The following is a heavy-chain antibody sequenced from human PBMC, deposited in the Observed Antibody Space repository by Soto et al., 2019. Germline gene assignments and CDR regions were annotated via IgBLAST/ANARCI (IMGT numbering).Heavy chain of an antibody. J-gene: IGHJ4*02. Sequence: QITLKESGPTLVKPTQTLTLTCTFSGFSLNTNGVGVGWIRQPPGKALEWLALIYWDDDTRFRTSLKSRLTITKDTSKNQVVLSMTTMDPVDTATYYCAHRIAAPGYFDYWGQGILVTVAS. D-gene: IGHD6-6*01. CDR2: IYWDDDT. CDR1: GFSLNTNGVG. V-gene: IGHV2-5*02. CDR3: AHRIAAPGYFDY.